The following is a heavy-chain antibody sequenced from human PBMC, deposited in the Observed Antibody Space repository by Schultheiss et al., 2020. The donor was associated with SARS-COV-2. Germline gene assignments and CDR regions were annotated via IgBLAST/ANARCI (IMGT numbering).Heavy chain of an antibody. J-gene: IGHJ4*02. Sequence: SQTLSLTCTVSGGSISSYYWSWIRQPPGKGLEWIGDIYYSGSTNYNPSLKSRVTISLDTSKNQLSLELRSVTAADTAVYYCAAGPRGNFPHFDYWGLGTLVTVSS. CDR1: GGSISSYY. CDR2: IYYSGST. D-gene: IGHD1-1*01. CDR3: AAGPRGNFPHFDY. V-gene: IGHV4-59*08.